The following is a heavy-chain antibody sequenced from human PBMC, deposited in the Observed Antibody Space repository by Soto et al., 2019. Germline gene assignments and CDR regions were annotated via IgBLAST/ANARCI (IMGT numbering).Heavy chain of an antibody. CDR3: ARDSVRNGASPAKEFDY. Sequence: GGSLRLSCAASGFTFSDYYMSWIRQAPGKGLEWVSYISSSSSYTNYADSVKGRFTISRDNAKNSLYLQMNSLRAEDTAVYYCARDSVRNGASPAKEFDYWGQGTLVTVSS. V-gene: IGHV3-11*06. J-gene: IGHJ4*02. D-gene: IGHD3-10*02. CDR1: GFTFSDYY. CDR2: ISSSSSYT.